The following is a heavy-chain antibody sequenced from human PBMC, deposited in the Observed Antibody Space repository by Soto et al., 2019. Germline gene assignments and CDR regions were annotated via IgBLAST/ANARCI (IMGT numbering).Heavy chain of an antibody. CDR2: IIPIFGTA. CDR3: AREYCSSTSCGDGMDV. D-gene: IGHD2-2*01. V-gene: IGHV1-69*06. Sequence: QVQLVQSGAEVKKPGSSVKVSCKASGGTFSSYAISWVRQAPGQGLEWMGGIIPIFGTANYAQKFQGRVMITADKSTSTAYRELSSLRSEDTAVYYCAREYCSSTSCGDGMDVWGQGTTVTVSS. CDR1: GGTFSSYA. J-gene: IGHJ6*02.